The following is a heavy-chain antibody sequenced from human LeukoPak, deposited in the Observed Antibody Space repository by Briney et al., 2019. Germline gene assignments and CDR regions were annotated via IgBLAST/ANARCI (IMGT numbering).Heavy chain of an antibody. CDR3: AREGITMIVDY. Sequence: ASVKVSCKASGYTFTSYYMHWVRQAPGQGLEWMGIINPSGGSTSYAQKFQGRVTMTRDMSTSTVYMELSSLRSEDTAVYYCAREGITMIVDYWGQGTLVTVSS. V-gene: IGHV1-46*01. CDR2: INPSGGST. J-gene: IGHJ4*02. CDR1: GYTFTSYY. D-gene: IGHD3-22*01.